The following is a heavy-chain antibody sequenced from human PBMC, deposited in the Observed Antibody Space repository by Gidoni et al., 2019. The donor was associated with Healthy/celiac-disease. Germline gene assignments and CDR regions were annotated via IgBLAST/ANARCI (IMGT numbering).Heavy chain of an antibody. V-gene: IGHV3-73*01. D-gene: IGHD2-2*03. CDR2: IRSKANSYAT. CDR3: TRPLDIVVVPAAEDAFDI. J-gene: IGHJ3*02. CDR1: GFTFGGSA. Sequence: EVQLVESGGGVVQPGGSLKLHCAASGFTFGGSAMHWVRQASGKGLEWVGRIRSKANSYATAYAASVKGRFTISRDDSKNTAYLQMNSLKTEDTAVYYCTRPLDIVVVPAAEDAFDIWGQGTMVTVSS.